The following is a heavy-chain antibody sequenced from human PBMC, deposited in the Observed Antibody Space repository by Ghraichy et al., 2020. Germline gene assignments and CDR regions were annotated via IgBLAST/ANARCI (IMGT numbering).Heavy chain of an antibody. V-gene: IGHV4-34*01. CDR1: GGSFSGYY. D-gene: IGHD2-2*01. CDR2: INHSGST. Sequence: SETLSLTCAVYGGSFSGYYWSWIRQPPGKGLEWIGEINHSGSTNYNPSLKSRVTISVDTSKNQFSLKLSSVTAADTAVYYCARGGKYPWGFGPPYDYWGQGTLVTVS. J-gene: IGHJ4*02. CDR3: ARGGKYPWGFGPPYDY.